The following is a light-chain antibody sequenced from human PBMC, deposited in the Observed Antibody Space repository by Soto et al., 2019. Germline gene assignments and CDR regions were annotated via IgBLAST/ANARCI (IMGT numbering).Light chain of an antibody. J-gene: IGKJ4*01. CDR1: QGISSL. CDR2: TAS. CDR3: QQANSFPLT. Sequence: DIQMAQSPSSVSASVGDRVTIACRASQGISSLLAWYQQKPGKAPNLLIHTASSLQSGVRSRFSGSGSGTDFTLTTSSLQPEDFATYYCQQANSFPLTFGGGTKVEIK. V-gene: IGKV1-12*01.